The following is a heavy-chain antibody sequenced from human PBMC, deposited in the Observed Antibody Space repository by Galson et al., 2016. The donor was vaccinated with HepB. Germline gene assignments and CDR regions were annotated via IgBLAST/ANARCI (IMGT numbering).Heavy chain of an antibody. D-gene: IGHD3-16*02. J-gene: IGHJ3*02. CDR3: ARGFRLGDLSSPRERDAFDM. V-gene: IGHV3-30*03. Sequence: SLRLSCAASGFTLSTYSMNWFRQAPGKGLEWLAVVSHDGTVVYYADALKGRFTISRDNPKTTLYLQMNSLRAEDTAVYYCARGFRLGDLSSPRERDAFDMWGQGTMVTVSS. CDR2: VSHDGTVV. CDR1: GFTLSTYS.